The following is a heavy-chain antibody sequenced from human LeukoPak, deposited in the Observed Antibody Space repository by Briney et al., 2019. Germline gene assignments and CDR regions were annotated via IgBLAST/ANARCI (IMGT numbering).Heavy chain of an antibody. CDR3: ARSEGGHYDDY. CDR2: IYPGDSDT. CDR1: GYRFTSYW. Sequence: GESLKISCKGSGYRFTSYWIAWVRQMPGKGLEWMGIIYPGDSDTRYSPSFQGQVTFSADKSISTAYLQWSSLKASNSAMYYCARSEGGHYDDYWGQGTLVTVSS. J-gene: IGHJ4*02. V-gene: IGHV5-51*01. D-gene: IGHD3-16*01.